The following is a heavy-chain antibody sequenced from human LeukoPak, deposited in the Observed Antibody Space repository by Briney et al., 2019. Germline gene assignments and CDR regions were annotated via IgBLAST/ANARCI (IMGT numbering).Heavy chain of an antibody. D-gene: IGHD6-13*01. V-gene: IGHV3-7*01. J-gene: IGHJ6*02. CDR2: INDDGSEK. CDR1: GFSFSEYW. Sequence: GGSLRLTCAASGFSFSEYWMSWVGQAPEKGGEWVGAINDDGSEKDYVVSVKGGLTISRHNAKNSLYLQMNSLRVEDTSVYHCATYSNCVAGDFWGQGTTVSVSS. CDR3: ATYSNCVAGDF.